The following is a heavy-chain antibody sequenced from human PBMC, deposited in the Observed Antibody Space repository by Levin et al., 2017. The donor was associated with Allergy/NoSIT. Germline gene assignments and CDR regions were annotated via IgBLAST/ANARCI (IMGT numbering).Heavy chain of an antibody. CDR2: ISYSGDKK. D-gene: IGHD2-15*01. J-gene: IGHJ4*02. Sequence: GESLKISCAASGFSFHNYGFHWVRPAPGKGLEWVAFISYSGDKKSYADSVKGRFSISRDNSKNTVFLQMNSLTADDTAVYYCAKRATPLTFDTWGQGTLVTVSS. CDR1: GFSFHNYG. V-gene: IGHV3-30*19. CDR3: AKRATPLTFDT.